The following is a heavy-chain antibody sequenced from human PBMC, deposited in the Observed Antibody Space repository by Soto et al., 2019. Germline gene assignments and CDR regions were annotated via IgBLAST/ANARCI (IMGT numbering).Heavy chain of an antibody. CDR2: FDPEDGET. V-gene: IGHV1-24*01. CDR3: ATCWASYGSGSCSFDY. J-gene: IGHJ4*02. CDR1: GYTLTELS. D-gene: IGHD3-10*01. Sequence: ASVKVSCKVSGYTLTELSMHWVRQAPGKGLEWMGGFDPEDGETIYAQKFQGRVTMTEDTSTDTAYMELSSLRSEDTAVYYCATCWASYGSGSCSFDYWGQGTLVTVSS.